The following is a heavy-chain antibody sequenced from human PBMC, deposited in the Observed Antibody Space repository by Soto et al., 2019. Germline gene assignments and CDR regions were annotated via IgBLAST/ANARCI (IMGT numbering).Heavy chain of an antibody. Sequence: QVQLVKFGDEVKKPGASVKVSCKASGYIFVNYGIAWVRQAPGKGLEWMGWISPYTGNTHSATQVQGRLTMTTDTSTRTAYMDLGSLTSDDKAVYYFVMVDNYVTPTPQDAWGQGNTVTVSS. V-gene: IGHV1-18*01. CDR2: ISPYTGNT. CDR1: GYIFVNYG. CDR3: VMVDNYVTPTPQDA. J-gene: IGHJ6*02. D-gene: IGHD3-16*01.